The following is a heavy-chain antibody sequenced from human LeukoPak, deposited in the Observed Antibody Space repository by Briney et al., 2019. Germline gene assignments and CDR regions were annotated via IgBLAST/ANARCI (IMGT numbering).Heavy chain of an antibody. CDR3: ARDDMLERPSFDI. V-gene: IGHV3-11*01. Sequence: PGGSLRLSCVASGFPFSDYYMSWIRQAPGKGLEWISYIRYSGADIYYADSVKGRFTISRDNAKKSLYLQTNSLRADDTAVYYCARDDMLERPSFDIWGQGTMVTVSS. CDR1: GFPFSDYY. J-gene: IGHJ3*02. CDR2: IRYSGADI. D-gene: IGHD1-1*01.